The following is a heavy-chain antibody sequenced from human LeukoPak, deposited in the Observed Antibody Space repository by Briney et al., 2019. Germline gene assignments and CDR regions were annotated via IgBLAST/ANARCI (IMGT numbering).Heavy chain of an antibody. Sequence: GGSLRLSCAASGFTFSSYAMSWVRQAPGKGLVWVSRIDSDGSSTNYADSVKGRFTVSRDNAKNTLYLQMNSLRAEDTAVYYCAREWGRGYSYDHWGQGTPVIVSS. CDR1: GFTFSSYA. D-gene: IGHD5-18*01. CDR3: AREWGRGYSYDH. J-gene: IGHJ4*02. V-gene: IGHV3-74*01. CDR2: IDSDGSST.